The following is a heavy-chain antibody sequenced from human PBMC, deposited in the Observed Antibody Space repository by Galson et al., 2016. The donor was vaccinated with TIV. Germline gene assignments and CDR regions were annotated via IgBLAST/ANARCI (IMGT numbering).Heavy chain of an antibody. CDR1: GFTFSSYE. CDR2: ISPSGTI. D-gene: IGHD5-12*01. J-gene: IGHJ3*01. Sequence: SLRLSCAGSGFTFSSYEVNWVRQAPGKGLEWISYISPSGTIYYADSVKGRFTISRDNAKNSLFLQMNSLRAEATAVYFCARVATFVDACDLWGQGTVVTVA. V-gene: IGHV3-48*03. CDR3: ARVATFVDACDL.